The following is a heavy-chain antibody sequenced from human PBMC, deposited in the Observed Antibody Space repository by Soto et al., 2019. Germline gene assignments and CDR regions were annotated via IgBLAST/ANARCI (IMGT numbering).Heavy chain of an antibody. Sequence: PGGSLRLSCAASGFTFSSYWMSWVRQAPGKGLEWVAHINQDGSEKYYVDSVKGRFTISRDNAKKSLYLQMNSLRAEDTAVYYCARAPYGSGSSYYFDDWGQGPLVTVSS. D-gene: IGHD3-10*01. CDR1: GFTFSSYW. CDR2: INQDGSEK. V-gene: IGHV3-7*03. CDR3: ARAPYGSGSSYYFDD. J-gene: IGHJ4*02.